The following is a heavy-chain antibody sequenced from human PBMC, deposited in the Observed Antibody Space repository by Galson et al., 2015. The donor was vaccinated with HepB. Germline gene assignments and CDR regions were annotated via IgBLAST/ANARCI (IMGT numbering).Heavy chain of an antibody. J-gene: IGHJ3*02. Sequence: SLRLSCAASGFTFSSYAMHWVRQAPGEGLEWVAVISYDGSNKYYADSVKGRFTISRDNSKNTLYLQMNSLRAEDTAVYYCASTSGYDVGDAFDIWGQGTKVTVSS. CDR3: ASTSGYDVGDAFDI. V-gene: IGHV3-30-3*01. CDR2: ISYDGSNK. D-gene: IGHD5-12*01. CDR1: GFTFSSYA.